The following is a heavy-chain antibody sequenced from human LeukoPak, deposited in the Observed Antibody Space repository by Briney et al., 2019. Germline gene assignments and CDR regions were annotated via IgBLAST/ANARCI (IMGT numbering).Heavy chain of an antibody. V-gene: IGHV1-2*02. CDR2: INPNSGGT. J-gene: IGHJ4*02. CDR3: ARGARIAVAQTKRLFDY. D-gene: IGHD6-19*01. CDR1: GYTFTGYY. Sequence: ASVKVSCKASGYTFTGYYMHWVRQAPGQGLEWMGWINPNSGGTNYAQKFQGRVTMTRDTSISTAYMELSRLRSDDTAVYYCARGARIAVAQTKRLFDYWGQGTLVTVSS.